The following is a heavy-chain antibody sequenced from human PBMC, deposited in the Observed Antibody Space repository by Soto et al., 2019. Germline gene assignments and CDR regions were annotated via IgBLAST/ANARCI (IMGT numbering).Heavy chain of an antibody. Sequence: QVQLVQSGAEVKKPGASVKVSCKASGYTFTSYGISWVRQAPGQGLEWMGWISAYNGNTNYAQKLQGRVTMTTDTSTSTAYMELRSLRSDDTAVYYRAREWGITMVRGVITSYYYGMDVWGQGTTVTVSS. CDR2: ISAYNGNT. CDR1: GYTFTSYG. D-gene: IGHD3-10*01. J-gene: IGHJ6*02. CDR3: AREWGITMVRGVITSYYYGMDV. V-gene: IGHV1-18*01.